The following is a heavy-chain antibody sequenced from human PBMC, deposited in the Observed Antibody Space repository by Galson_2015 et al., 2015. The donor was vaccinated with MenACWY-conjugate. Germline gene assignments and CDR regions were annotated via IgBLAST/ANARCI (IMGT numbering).Heavy chain of an antibody. CDR3: ARGDSSGYLPNYFDY. CDR2: IKTDGSTT. CDR1: GFTFSSYW. J-gene: IGHJ4*02. D-gene: IGHD3-22*01. Sequence: SLRLSCAASGFTFSSYWMHWVRQGPGEGLVWVSRIKTDGSTTNYADSVKGRFTISRDNAKNTLSLQMNSLRDEDTAVYYCARGDSSGYLPNYFDYWGQGTLVTVSS. V-gene: IGHV3-74*01.